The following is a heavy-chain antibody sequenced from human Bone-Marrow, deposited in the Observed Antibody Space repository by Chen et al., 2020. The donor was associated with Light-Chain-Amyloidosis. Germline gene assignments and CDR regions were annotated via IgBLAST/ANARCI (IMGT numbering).Heavy chain of an antibody. CDR2: IDSSGTYI. D-gene: IGHD2-8*02. J-gene: IGHJ6*03. Sequence: EVLLVEEGGGLVKPGGSLRLPCAASGFTFASYTMNWVRQAPGKGLEWVSSIDSSGTYINYADSKRGRFSISRDNAKNSLYLQITSLRAGDTAVYFCARDQVVYKFFYYMDVWGKGTAVTVSS. CDR1: GFTFASYT. CDR3: ARDQVVYKFFYYMDV. V-gene: IGHV3-21*06.